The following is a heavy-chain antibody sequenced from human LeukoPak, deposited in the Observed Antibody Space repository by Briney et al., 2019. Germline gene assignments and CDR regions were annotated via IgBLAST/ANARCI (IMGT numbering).Heavy chain of an antibody. CDR3: ARDLYGLFDY. CDR1: GGSISSYY. D-gene: IGHD2/OR15-2a*01. CDR2: IYYSGST. V-gene: IGHV4-59*12. Sequence: SETLSLTCTVSGGSISSYYWSWIRQPPGKGLEWIGYIYYSGSTYYNPSLKSRVTISVDTSKNQFSLKLSSVTAADTAVYYCARDLYGLFDYWGQGTLVTVSS. J-gene: IGHJ4*02.